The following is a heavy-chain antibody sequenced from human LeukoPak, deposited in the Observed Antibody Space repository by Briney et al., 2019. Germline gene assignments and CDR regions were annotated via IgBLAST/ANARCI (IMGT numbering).Heavy chain of an antibody. CDR1: GGSFSGYY. V-gene: IGHV4-34*01. CDR3: ARGPITISVSMDV. D-gene: IGHD3-3*01. Sequence: SETLSLTCAVYGGSFSGYYWSWIRQPPGKGLEWIGEINHSGSTNYNPSLKSRVTISVDTSKNQFSLKLSSVTAADTAVHYCARGPITISVSMDVWGKGTTVTVS. J-gene: IGHJ6*03. CDR2: INHSGST.